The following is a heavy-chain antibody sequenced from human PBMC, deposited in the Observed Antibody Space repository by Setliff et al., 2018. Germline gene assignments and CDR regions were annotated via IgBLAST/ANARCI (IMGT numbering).Heavy chain of an antibody. CDR3: AKNHDSSGYYFSRPDDY. D-gene: IGHD3-22*01. V-gene: IGHV1-8*02. Sequence: GASVKVSCKASGYSFTNYDINWVRQATGQGLEWMGWINPNSGNTDYAQKSQGRGTMTPNTSINTAYMELSSLRAEDTAVYYCAKNHDSSGYYFSRPDDYWGQGTLVTVSS. CDR1: GYSFTNYD. CDR2: INPNSGNT. J-gene: IGHJ4*02.